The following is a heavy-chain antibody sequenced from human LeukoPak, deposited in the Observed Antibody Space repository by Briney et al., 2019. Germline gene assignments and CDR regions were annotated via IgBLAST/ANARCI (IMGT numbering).Heavy chain of an antibody. V-gene: IGHV3-21*01. D-gene: IGHD6-13*01. J-gene: IGHJ4*02. CDR1: GFTFSSYS. Sequence: GGSLRLSCAASGFTFSSYSMNWVRQAPGKGLEWVSSISSSSSYIYYADSVKGRLTISRDNAKNSLYLQMNSLRAEDTAVYYCARDTGSTNFDYWGQGTLVTVSS. CDR3: ARDTGSTNFDY. CDR2: ISSSSSYI.